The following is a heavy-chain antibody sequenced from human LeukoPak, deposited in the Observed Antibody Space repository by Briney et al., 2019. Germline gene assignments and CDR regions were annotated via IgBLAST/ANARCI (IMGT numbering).Heavy chain of an antibody. D-gene: IGHD3-10*01. CDR3: ARHKELLWFGELDGFDI. J-gene: IGHJ3*02. CDR2: ISSSGNTI. CDR1: GFTFSDYY. Sequence: GGSLRLSCAASGFTFSDYYMSWIRQAPGKGLEWVSYISSSGNTIYYADSVKGRFTISRDNAKNSLYLQMNSLRAEDTAVYYCARHKELLWFGELDGFDIWGQGTMVTVSS. V-gene: IGHV3-11*04.